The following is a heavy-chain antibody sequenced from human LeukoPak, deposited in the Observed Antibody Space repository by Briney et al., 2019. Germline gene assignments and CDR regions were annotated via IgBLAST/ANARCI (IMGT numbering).Heavy chain of an antibody. D-gene: IGHD3-3*01. J-gene: IGHJ6*03. V-gene: IGHV3-74*01. CDR3: AAGGGWDPSFGVVTHIDA. Sequence: QPGGSLRLSCVTSGFTFSGYWMHWVRQGPEKGLELVSRIDNDGHGIIYADSVKGRFTTSRDNVKNTLYLQMNSLGVEDTAVYYCAAGGGWDPSFGVVTHIDAWGKGTTVVVS. CDR1: GFTFSGYW. CDR2: IDNDGHGI.